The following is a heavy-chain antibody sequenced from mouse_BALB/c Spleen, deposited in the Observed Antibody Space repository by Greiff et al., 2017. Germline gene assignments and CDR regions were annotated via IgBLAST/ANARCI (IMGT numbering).Heavy chain of an antibody. J-gene: IGHJ2*01. CDR2: IYPGSGST. CDR3: TLITTATRYFDY. CDR1: GYTFTSYW. Sequence: LQQPGSELVRPGASVKLSCKASGYTFTSYWMHWVKQRHGQGLEWIGNIYPGSGSTNYDEKFKSKGTLTVDTSSRTAYMHLSSLTSEDSAVYYCTLITTATRYFDYWGQGTTLTVSS. D-gene: IGHD1-2*01. V-gene: IGHV1S22*01.